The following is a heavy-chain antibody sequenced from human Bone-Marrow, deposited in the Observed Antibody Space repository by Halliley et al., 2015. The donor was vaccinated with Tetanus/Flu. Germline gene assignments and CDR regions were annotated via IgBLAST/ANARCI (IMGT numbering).Heavy chain of an antibody. J-gene: IGHJ4*02. V-gene: IGHV4-31*11. Sequence: GLVKPSETLTLTCAVYGGSFGDSGYYWNWCRQPPGKGLEWIGYIFYTGHTYYNPSLRSRLTISLDTSENQFSLNLGSVTAADTAVYYCARGGLQAFDSWGQGTLVTVSS. CDR3: ARGGLQAFDS. CDR1: GGSFGDSGYY. D-gene: IGHD3-10*01. CDR2: IFYTGHT.